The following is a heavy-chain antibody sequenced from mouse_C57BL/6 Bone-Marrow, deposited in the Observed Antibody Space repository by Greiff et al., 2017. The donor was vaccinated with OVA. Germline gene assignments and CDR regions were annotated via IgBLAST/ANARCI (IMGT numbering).Heavy chain of an antibody. V-gene: IGHV3-8*01. CDR2: ISYSGST. D-gene: IGHD2-4*01. Sequence: EVKLMESGPGLAKPSQTLSLTCSVTGYSITSDYWNWIRKFPGNKLEYMGYISYSGSTYYNPSLKSRISITRDTSKNQYYLQLNSVTTEDTATYYCARDRGGYYDYLYAMDDWGQGTSVTVSS. CDR1: GYSITSDY. CDR3: ARDRGGYYDYLYAMDD. J-gene: IGHJ4*01.